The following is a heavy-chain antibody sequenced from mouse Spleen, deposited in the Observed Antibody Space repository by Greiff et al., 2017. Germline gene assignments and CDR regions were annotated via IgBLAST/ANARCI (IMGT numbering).Heavy chain of an antibody. J-gene: IGHJ4*01. V-gene: IGHV1-82*01. CDR2: IYPGDGDT. D-gene: IGHD2-4*01. Sequence: QVQLQQSGPELVKPGASVKISCKASGYAFSSSWMNWVKQRPGKGLEWIGRIYPGDGDTNYNGKFKGKATLTADKSSSTAYMQLSSLTSEDSAVYFCARGDYDEAMDYWGQGTSVTVSS. CDR3: ARGDYDEAMDY. CDR1: GYAFSSSW.